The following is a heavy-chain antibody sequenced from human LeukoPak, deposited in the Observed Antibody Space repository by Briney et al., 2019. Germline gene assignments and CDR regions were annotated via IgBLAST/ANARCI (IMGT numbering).Heavy chain of an antibody. CDR1: GGSISSYY. D-gene: IGHD1-26*01. CDR3: ARDSGSWFDY. V-gene: IGHV4-59*01. J-gene: IGHJ4*02. CDR2: IYYSGST. Sequence: SETLSLTCTVSGGSISSYYWSWIRQPPGKGLEWIGYIYYSGSTNYNPSLKSRVTISVDTSKNQFSLKLSSVTAADTAVYYCARDSGSWFDYWGQGTLVTVSS.